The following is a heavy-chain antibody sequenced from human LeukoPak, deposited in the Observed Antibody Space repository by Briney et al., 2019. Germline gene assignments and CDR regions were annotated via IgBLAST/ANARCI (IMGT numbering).Heavy chain of an antibody. Sequence: GGSLRLSCAASGFTFSSYGMHWVRQAPGKGLEWVAFIRYDGSNKYYADSVKGRFTISRDNSKNTLYLQMNSLRAEDTAVYYCAKDPKNWGYGIDYWGQGTLVTVSS. V-gene: IGHV3-30*02. CDR2: IRYDGSNK. J-gene: IGHJ4*02. CDR1: GFTFSSYG. CDR3: AKDPKNWGYGIDY. D-gene: IGHD7-27*01.